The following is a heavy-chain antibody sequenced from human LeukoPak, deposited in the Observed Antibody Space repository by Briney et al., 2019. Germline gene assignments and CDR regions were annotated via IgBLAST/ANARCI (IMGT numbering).Heavy chain of an antibody. V-gene: IGHV3-15*01. CDR2: IKSKTDGGTT. CDR3: TTETEGFLTGYSLGRVKYLQH. J-gene: IGHJ1*01. D-gene: IGHD3-9*01. Sequence: GGSLRLSCAASGFTFSNAWMSWVRQAPGKGLEWVGRIKSKTDGGTTDYAAPVKGRFTISRDDSKNTLYLQMNSLKTEDTAVYYCTTETEGFLTGYSLGRVKYLQHWGQGTLVTVSS. CDR1: GFTFSNAW.